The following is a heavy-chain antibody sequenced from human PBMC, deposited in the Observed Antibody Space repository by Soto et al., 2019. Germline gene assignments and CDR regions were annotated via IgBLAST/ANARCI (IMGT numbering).Heavy chain of an antibody. Sequence: EVQLVESGGGLVKPGGSLRLSCAASGFTFSSYSMNWVRQAPGKGLEWVSSISSNSSNIYYADSVKGRFTISRDNAKNSLYLQINSLRAEDTAVYYGASRYYGSGGMCVWGQGTTGTVSS. CDR1: GFTFSSYS. CDR3: ASRYYGSGGMCV. J-gene: IGHJ6*02. V-gene: IGHV3-21*01. D-gene: IGHD3-10*01. CDR2: ISSNSSNI.